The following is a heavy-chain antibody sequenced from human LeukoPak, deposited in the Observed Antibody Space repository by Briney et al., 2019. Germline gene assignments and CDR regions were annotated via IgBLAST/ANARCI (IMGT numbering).Heavy chain of an antibody. Sequence: GGSLRLSCTVSGFTVSSNSMSWVRQAPGKGLEWVSFIYSDNTHYSDSVKGRFTISRDNSKNTLYLQMNSLRAEDTAVYYCAKDGPLQLGILVYWGQGTLVTVSS. D-gene: IGHD7-27*01. CDR1: GFTVSSNS. J-gene: IGHJ4*02. CDR3: AKDGPLQLGILVY. V-gene: IGHV3-66*03. CDR2: IYSDNT.